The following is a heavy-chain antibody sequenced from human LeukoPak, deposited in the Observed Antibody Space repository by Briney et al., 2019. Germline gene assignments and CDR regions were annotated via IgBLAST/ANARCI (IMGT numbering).Heavy chain of an antibody. CDR1: GGSISSGGSY. CDR2: IYNSGTT. J-gene: IGHJ4*02. V-gene: IGHV4-61*02. CDR3: ASDLGY. Sequence: SQTLSLTCTVSGGSISSGGSYWSWIRQPPGKGLEWIGRIYNSGTTNYSPSLKSRLTISVDTSKNQISLKLNAVTAADTAVYYCASDLGYWGQGTLVTVSS.